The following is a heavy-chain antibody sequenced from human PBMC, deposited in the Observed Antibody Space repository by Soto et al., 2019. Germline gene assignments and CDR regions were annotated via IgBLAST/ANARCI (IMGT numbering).Heavy chain of an antibody. CDR3: ARVGKATVTKYYYYGMDV. CDR2: IDPSDSYT. V-gene: IGHV5-10-1*01. Sequence: GESLKISCKGSGYSFTSYWISWVRQMPGKGLEWMGRIDPSDSYTNYSPSFQGHVTISVDKSITTAYLQWSSLKASDTAMYYCARVGKATVTKYYYYGMDVWGQGTTVTVSS. D-gene: IGHD4-17*01. CDR1: GYSFTSYW. J-gene: IGHJ6*02.